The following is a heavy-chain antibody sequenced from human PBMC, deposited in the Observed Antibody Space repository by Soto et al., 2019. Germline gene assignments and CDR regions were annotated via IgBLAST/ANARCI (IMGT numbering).Heavy chain of an antibody. V-gene: IGHV3-33*01. CDR1: GFTFSSYG. Sequence: QVQLVESGGGVVQPGRSLRLSCAASGFTFSSYGMHWVRQAPGKGLEWVAVIWYDGSNKYYADSVKGRFTISRDNSKNMLYLQMNSLRAEDTAVYYCARRGIQLLPFDAFDIWGQGTRVTVSS. CDR2: IWYDGSNK. CDR3: ARRGIQLLPFDAFDI. J-gene: IGHJ3*02. D-gene: IGHD5-18*01.